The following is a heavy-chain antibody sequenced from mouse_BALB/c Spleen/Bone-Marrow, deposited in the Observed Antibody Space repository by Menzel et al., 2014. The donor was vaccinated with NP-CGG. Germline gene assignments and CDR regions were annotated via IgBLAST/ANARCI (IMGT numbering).Heavy chain of an antibody. V-gene: IGHV4-1*02. J-gene: IGHJ2*01. D-gene: IGHD1-1*01. CDR1: GFDSSRYW. Sequence: EVQGVESGGGLVQPGGSLKLSCAASGFDSSRYWMSWVRQAPGKGLEWIGEINPDSSTIDYTPSLKDKFIISRDNAKNTLYLQMSKVRSEDTALYYCARLYYYGLQDYWGQGTTLTVSS. CDR2: INPDSSTI. CDR3: ARLYYYGLQDY.